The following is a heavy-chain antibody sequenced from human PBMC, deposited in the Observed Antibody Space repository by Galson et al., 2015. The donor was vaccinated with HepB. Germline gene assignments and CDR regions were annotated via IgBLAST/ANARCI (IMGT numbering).Heavy chain of an antibody. Sequence: SLRLSCAASGFTFSSYGMHWVRQAPGKGLEWVAVIWYDGSNKYYADSVKGRFTISRDNSKNTLYLQMNSLRAEDTAVYYCARDRDTAMVHFDYWGQGALVTVSS. CDR3: ARDRDTAMVHFDY. CDR2: IWYDGSNK. D-gene: IGHD5-18*01. J-gene: IGHJ4*02. CDR1: GFTFSSYG. V-gene: IGHV3-33*08.